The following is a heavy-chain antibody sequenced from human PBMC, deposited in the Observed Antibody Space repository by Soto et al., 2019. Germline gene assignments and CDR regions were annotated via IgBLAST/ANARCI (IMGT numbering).Heavy chain of an antibody. CDR1: GFTFSSFA. Sequence: PGGSLRLSCAASGFTFSSFAMSWVRQAPEKGLEWVTGISGSGRSTFYADSVKGRFTISRDNSKDTLYLQMNSLRAEDTAFFDAFDYWGHGTLVTVSS. J-gene: IGHJ4*01. V-gene: IGHV3-23*01. CDR2: ISGSGRST. CDR3: FDY.